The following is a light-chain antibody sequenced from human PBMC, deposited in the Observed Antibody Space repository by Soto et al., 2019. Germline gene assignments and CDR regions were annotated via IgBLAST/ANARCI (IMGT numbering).Light chain of an antibody. J-gene: IGLJ2*01. CDR2: EVA. CDR3: SSYAGNYKVV. Sequence: QSALTQPPSASGSPGQSVTISCTGSSSDIGGYNYVSWYQQYPGKAPKLIISEVAKRPSGVPGRFSGSKSDNTASLTVSGLKAEDEAAYYCSSYAGNYKVVFGGGTKLTVL. V-gene: IGLV2-8*01. CDR1: SSDIGGYNY.